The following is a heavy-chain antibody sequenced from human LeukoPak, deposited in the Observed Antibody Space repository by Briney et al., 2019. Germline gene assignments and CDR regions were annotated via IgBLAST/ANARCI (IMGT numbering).Heavy chain of an antibody. CDR1: GYTFTSYG. CDR2: ISDYNGNT. J-gene: IGHJ6*02. V-gene: IGHV1-18*01. CDR3: ARGLQGSGYALVLDV. D-gene: IGHD3-3*01. Sequence: GSVKVSCKASGYTFTSYGISWVRQAPGQGLEWMGWISDYNGNTNYAQKLQGRVTMTTDTSTSTAYMELRSLRSDDTAVYYCARGLQGSGYALVLDVWGQGTTVTVSS.